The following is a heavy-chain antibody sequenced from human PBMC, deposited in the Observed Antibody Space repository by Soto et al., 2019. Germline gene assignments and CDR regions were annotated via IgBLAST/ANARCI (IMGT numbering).Heavy chain of an antibody. Sequence: SETLSLTCTVSGGSISSYYWNWIRQPPGKGLEWIGYIYYSGSTNYNPSLKSRVTISVDTSKNQFSLKLSSVTAADTAVYYCARDRGTYGMHVWGQATTVTVSS. CDR1: GGSISSYY. CDR3: ARDRGTYGMHV. V-gene: IGHV4-59*01. D-gene: IGHD3-10*01. J-gene: IGHJ6*01. CDR2: IYYSGST.